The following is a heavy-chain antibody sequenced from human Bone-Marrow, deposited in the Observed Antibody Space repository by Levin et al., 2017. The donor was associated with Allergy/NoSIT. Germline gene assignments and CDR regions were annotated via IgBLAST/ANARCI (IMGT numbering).Heavy chain of an antibody. D-gene: IGHD3-9*01. CDR3: AREREDYYDILTAYLDP. V-gene: IGHV4-61*02. J-gene: IGHJ5*02. CDR2: IYSTGST. Sequence: TSQTLSLTCTVSGDSIRGGRYYWSWIRQPAGKGLEWIGRIYSTGSTDYNPSLKSRVTISLNTSKNQFSLQLTSVTAADTAVYYCAREREDYYDILTAYLDPWGQGTQVTVSS. CDR1: GDSIRGGRYY.